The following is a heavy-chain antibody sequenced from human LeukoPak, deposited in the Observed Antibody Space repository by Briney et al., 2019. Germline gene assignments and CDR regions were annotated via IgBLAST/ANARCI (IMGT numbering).Heavy chain of an antibody. Sequence: SETLSLTCTVSGGSISSYYWSWIRQPPGKGLEWIGYIYYSGSTNYNPSLKSRVTISVDASKNQLSLKLSSVTAADTAVYYCARREGSGWFDPWGQGTLVTVSS. J-gene: IGHJ5*02. V-gene: IGHV4-59*01. CDR1: GGSISSYY. CDR2: IYYSGST. CDR3: ARREGSGWFDP.